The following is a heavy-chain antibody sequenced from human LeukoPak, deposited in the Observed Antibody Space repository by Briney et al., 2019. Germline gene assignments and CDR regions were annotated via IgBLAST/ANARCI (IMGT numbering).Heavy chain of an antibody. CDR2: INPSGGST. Sequence: ASVKVSCKASGYTFTSYYMHWVRQAPGQGLEWMGIINPSGGSTGYAQKFQGRVTMTRDTSTSTVYMELSSLRSEDTAVYYCAWASGSYYSIDYWGQGTLVTVSS. CDR3: AWASGSYYSIDY. V-gene: IGHV1-46*03. D-gene: IGHD1-26*01. CDR1: GYTFTSYY. J-gene: IGHJ4*02.